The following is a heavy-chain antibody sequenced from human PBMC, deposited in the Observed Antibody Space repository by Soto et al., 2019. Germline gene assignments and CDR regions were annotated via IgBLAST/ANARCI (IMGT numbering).Heavy chain of an antibody. J-gene: IGHJ1*01. D-gene: IGHD6-13*01. CDR3: VKDESINWYSGHFRH. CDR2: INWNSGSI. Sequence: GGSLRLSCAASGFTFDDYAMHWVRQVPGKGLEWVSGINWNSGSIGYGDSAKGRFAISRDNAKNSLRLQMNSLSAEDTAFYYCVKDESINWYSGHFRHWGQGTLVTVSS. V-gene: IGHV3-9*01. CDR1: GFTFDDYA.